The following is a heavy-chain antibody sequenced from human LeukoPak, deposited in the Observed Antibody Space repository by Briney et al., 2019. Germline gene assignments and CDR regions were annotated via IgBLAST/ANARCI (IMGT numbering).Heavy chain of an antibody. D-gene: IGHD3-10*01. CDR3: ARDQGFYGSGRSFDT. CDR1: GYTFNKYG. V-gene: IGHV1-18*01. Sequence: ASVKVSCKASGYTFNKYGISWVRPAPGRGLGWLGWITPYNGHTNYAQRIQGRVTMTTDTFTTTAYMWLRSLRSDDTAVYNCARDQGFYGSGRSFDTWGQGTTVTVSS. CDR2: ITPYNGHT. J-gene: IGHJ3*02.